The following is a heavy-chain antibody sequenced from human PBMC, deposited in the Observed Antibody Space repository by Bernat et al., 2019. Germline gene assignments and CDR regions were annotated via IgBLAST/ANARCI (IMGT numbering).Heavy chain of an antibody. Sequence: QVQLVQSGAEVKKPGASVKVSCKASGYTFTGYYMHWVRQAPGQGLEWMGWINPNSGGTNYARKFQGWVTMTRDTSISTAYMELSRLRSDDTAVYYCARGLPDAYYYDSSGFFDDWGQGTLVTVSS. D-gene: IGHD3-22*01. CDR2: INPNSGGT. CDR3: ARGLPDAYYYDSSGFFDD. V-gene: IGHV1-2*04. CDR1: GYTFTGYY. J-gene: IGHJ4*02.